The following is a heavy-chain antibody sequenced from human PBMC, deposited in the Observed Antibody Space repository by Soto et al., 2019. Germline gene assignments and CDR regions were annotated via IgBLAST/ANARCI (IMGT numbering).Heavy chain of an antibody. V-gene: IGHV4-34*01. CDR1: GGSFSGYY. J-gene: IGHJ4*02. D-gene: IGHD5-12*01. CDR3: ARAGEATKHYTHDD. Sequence: PSETLSLTCAVYGGSFSGYYWSWIRQPPGKGLEWIGEINHSGSTNYNPSLKSRVTISVDTSKNQFSLKLSSVTAADTAVYYCARAGEATKHYTHDDWGQGTLVTVSS. CDR2: INHSGST.